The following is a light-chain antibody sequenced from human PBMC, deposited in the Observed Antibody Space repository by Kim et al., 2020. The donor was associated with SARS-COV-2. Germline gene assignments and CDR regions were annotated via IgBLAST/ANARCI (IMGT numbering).Light chain of an antibody. CDR3: QKYNSAPLT. V-gene: IGKV1-27*01. CDR1: QGISNY. CDR2: AAS. Sequence: ASVGDRVTITCRASQGISNYLAWYQQKPGKVPKLLIYAASTLQSGVPSRFSGSGSGTDVTLTISSLQPEDVATYYCQKYNSAPLTFGQGTRLEIK. J-gene: IGKJ5*01.